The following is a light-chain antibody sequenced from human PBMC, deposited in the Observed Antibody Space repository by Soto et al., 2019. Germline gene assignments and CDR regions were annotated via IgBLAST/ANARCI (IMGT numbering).Light chain of an antibody. CDR2: GNS. Sequence: QYVLTQPPSVSGAAGQWVTISCTGSSSYSGAGYDVHWYLQLPGKAPKLLIYGNSNRPSAVPDRFSGSKSGTTASLAITGLQAEDEADYYCQSYASSLSGSEVLGTRTKVTV. CDR3: QSYASSLSGSEV. J-gene: IGLJ1*01. V-gene: IGLV1-40*01. CDR1: SSYSGAGYD.